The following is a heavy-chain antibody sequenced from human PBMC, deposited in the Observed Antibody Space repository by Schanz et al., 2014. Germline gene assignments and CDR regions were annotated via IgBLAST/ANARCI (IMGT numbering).Heavy chain of an antibody. CDR3: VRDRGFCANDICWLRYYMDV. CDR1: GFTFTTYA. D-gene: IGHD2-8*01. J-gene: IGHJ6*03. V-gene: IGHV3-7*01. Sequence: VQLVESGGGVVRPGGSLRLSCAASGFTFTTYAMTWVRQAPGKGLEWVASIKQEGDEKNYVDSVKGRFTISRDNAKKSLFLQMNSLRADDTAVYYCVRDRGFCANDICWLRYYMDVWGNGTTVNVSS. CDR2: IKQEGDEK.